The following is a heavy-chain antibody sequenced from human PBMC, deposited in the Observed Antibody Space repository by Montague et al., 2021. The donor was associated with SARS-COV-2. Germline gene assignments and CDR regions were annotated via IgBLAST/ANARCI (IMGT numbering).Heavy chain of an antibody. CDR3: ASLNIMARMDYYYGTDV. Sequence: SETLSLTCTVSGDSISTSQYYWGWIRQPPGKGLEWIGTIYYSGSTYYNPSLKSRVTISEDTSKNQFSLRLSSVTAADTAVYYCASLNIMARMDYYYGTDVWGRGTTVTVSS. D-gene: IGHD5-12*01. CDR1: GDSISTSQYY. CDR2: IYYSGST. V-gene: IGHV4-39*01. J-gene: IGHJ6*02.